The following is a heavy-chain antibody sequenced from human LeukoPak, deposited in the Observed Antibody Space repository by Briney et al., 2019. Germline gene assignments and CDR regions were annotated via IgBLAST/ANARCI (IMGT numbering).Heavy chain of an antibody. J-gene: IGHJ4*02. V-gene: IGHV3-33*06. CDR1: GSTFSSYG. Sequence: GGSLRLSCAASGSTFSSYGMHWVRQAPGKGLEWVAVIWYDGSNKYYADSVKGRFTISRDNSKNTLYLQMNNLRAEDTALYYCAKEDYYGSGFDNWGQGTLVTVSS. D-gene: IGHD3-10*01. CDR3: AKEDYYGSGFDN. CDR2: IWYDGSNK.